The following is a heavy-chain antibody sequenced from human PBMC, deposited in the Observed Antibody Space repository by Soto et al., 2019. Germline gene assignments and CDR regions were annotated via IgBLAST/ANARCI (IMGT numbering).Heavy chain of an antibody. V-gene: IGHV4-39*01. J-gene: IGHJ6*02. CDR1: GGSISSTSYY. D-gene: IGHD3-9*01. Sequence: PSETLSLTCTVSGGSISSTSYYWGWIRQPPGKGLEWIGSIYYSGSTYYDPSLKSRVTISVDTSKNQFSLKLSSVTAADTAVYYCARFLRYFDGSIGMDVWGQGTTVTVSS. CDR2: IYYSGST. CDR3: ARFLRYFDGSIGMDV.